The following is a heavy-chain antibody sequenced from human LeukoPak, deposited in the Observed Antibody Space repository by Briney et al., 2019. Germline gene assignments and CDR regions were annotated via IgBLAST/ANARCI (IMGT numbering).Heavy chain of an antibody. CDR1: GGSFSGYY. D-gene: IGHD1-1*01. Sequence: SETLSLTCAVYGGSFSGYYWSWIRQPPGKGLEWIGEINHSGSTNYNPSLKSRVTISVDTSKNQFSLKLSSVTAADTAVYYCARRSVQGYYFDYWGQGTLVTVSP. CDR2: INHSGST. CDR3: ARRSVQGYYFDY. V-gene: IGHV4-34*01. J-gene: IGHJ4*02.